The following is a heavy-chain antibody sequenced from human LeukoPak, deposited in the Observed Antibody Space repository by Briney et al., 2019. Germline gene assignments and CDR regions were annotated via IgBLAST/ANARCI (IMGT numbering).Heavy chain of an antibody. CDR3: ARAATIWNPHS. CDR2: INHSGST. J-gene: IGHJ4*02. V-gene: IGHV4-34*01. D-gene: IGHD5-12*01. Sequence: PSETLSLTCAVYGGSFSGYYWSWIRQPPGKGLEWIGEINHSGSTNYNPSLKSRVTISVDTSKNQFSLRLSSVTAADTAVYYCARAATIWNPHSWGQGTLITVSS. CDR1: GGSFSGYY.